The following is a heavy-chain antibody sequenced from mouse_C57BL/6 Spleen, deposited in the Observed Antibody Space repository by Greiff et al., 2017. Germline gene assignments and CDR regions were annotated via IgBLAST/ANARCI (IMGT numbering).Heavy chain of an antibody. D-gene: IGHD2-3*01. CDR1: GFTFSDYY. Sequence: EVKLMESGGGLVQPGGSLKLSCAASGFTFSDYYMYWVRQTPEKRLEWVAYISNGGGSTYSPDTVKGRFTISRDNAKNTLYLQMSRLKSEDTAMYYCARRYDGCLDYWGQGTTLTVSS. CDR3: ARRYDGCLDY. V-gene: IGHV5-12*01. CDR2: ISNGGGST. J-gene: IGHJ2*01.